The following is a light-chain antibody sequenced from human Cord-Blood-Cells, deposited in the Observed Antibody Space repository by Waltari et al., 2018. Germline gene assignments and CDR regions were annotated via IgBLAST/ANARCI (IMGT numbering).Light chain of an antibody. Sequence: QSALTQPASVSGSPGQSITISCTGTSSDVGSYNLVSWYQQHPDTAPKLMIYEGSKRPSGVPNRFSGSKSGNTASLTISELQAEDEADYYCCSYAGSSTFVVFGGGTKLTVL. CDR2: EGS. CDR3: CSYAGSSTFVV. CDR1: SSDVGSYNL. J-gene: IGLJ2*01. V-gene: IGLV2-23*03.